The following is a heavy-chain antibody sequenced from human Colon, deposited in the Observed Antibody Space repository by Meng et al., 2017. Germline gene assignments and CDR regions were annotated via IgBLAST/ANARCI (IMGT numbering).Heavy chain of an antibody. V-gene: IGHV3-21*01. Sequence: GESLKISCAASGFIFSTYSMIWVRQAPGKGLEWVSAINRSSTYRYYADSVKGRFTISRDNAKNSLYLQMNSLRAEDTAVYYCARRYYYDDSVIDPLDSWGQGTLVTVSS. CDR1: GFIFSTYS. J-gene: IGHJ4*02. D-gene: IGHD3-22*01. CDR2: INRSSTYR. CDR3: ARRYYYDDSVIDPLDS.